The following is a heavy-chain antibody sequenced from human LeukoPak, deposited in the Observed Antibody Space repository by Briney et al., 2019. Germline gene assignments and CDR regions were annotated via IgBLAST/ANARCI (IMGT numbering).Heavy chain of an antibody. CDR3: ARLPGMDV. CDR1: GFTFSSYA. V-gene: IGHV3-53*01. Sequence: GGSLRLACAASGFTFSSYAMSAVRQAPGKGLEWVSVIYSGGSTYYADSVKGRFTISRDNSKNTLYLQMNSLRAEDTAVYYCARLPGMDVWGQGTTVTVSS. CDR2: IYSGGST. J-gene: IGHJ6*02.